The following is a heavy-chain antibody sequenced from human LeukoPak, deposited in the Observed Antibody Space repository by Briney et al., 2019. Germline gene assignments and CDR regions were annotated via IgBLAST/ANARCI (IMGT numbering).Heavy chain of an antibody. J-gene: IGHJ4*02. Sequence: GASVRVSCKASGGTFSSYAISWVRQAPGQGLEWMGGIIPIFGTANYAQKFQGRVTITADGSTSTAYMELSSLRSEDTAVYYCARTHYSGSYSYYFDYWGQGTLVTVSS. V-gene: IGHV1-69*13. CDR1: GGTFSSYA. CDR3: ARTHYSGSYSYYFDY. D-gene: IGHD1-26*01. CDR2: IIPIFGTA.